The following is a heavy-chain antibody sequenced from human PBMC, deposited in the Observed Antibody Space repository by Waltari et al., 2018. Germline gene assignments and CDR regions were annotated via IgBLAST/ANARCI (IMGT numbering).Heavy chain of an antibody. CDR3: AKDGRVTIFGVVGTGSSFDY. CDR2: IYSGGST. D-gene: IGHD3-3*01. J-gene: IGHJ4*02. V-gene: IGHV3-23*03. Sequence: EVQLLESGGGLVQPGGSLRLSCAASGFTFSSYAMSWVRQAPGKGLEWVSVIYSGGSTYYADSVKGRFTISRDNSKNTLYLQMNSLRAEDTAVYYCAKDGRVTIFGVVGTGSSFDYWGQGTLVTVSS. CDR1: GFTFSSYA.